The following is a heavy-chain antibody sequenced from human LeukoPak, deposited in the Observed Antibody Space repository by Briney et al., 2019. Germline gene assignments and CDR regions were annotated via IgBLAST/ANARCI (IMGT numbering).Heavy chain of an antibody. V-gene: IGHV1-69*13. D-gene: IGHD4-11*01. CDR3: ARGSNSQRYAFDI. J-gene: IGHJ3*02. Sequence: GASVKVSCKASGGTFSSYAISWVRQAPGQGLEWMGGIIPIFGTANYAQKFQGRVTITADESTSTAYMELSSLRSEDTAVYYCARGSNSQRYAFDIWGQGTMVTVSS. CDR2: IIPIFGTA. CDR1: GGTFSSYA.